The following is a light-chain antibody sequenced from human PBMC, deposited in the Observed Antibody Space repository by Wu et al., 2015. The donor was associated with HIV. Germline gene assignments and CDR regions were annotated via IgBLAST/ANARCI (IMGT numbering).Light chain of an antibody. CDR3: HQYNMWV. CDR2: GAS. V-gene: IGKV3-15*01. J-gene: IGKJ3*01. CDR1: ETVSRS. Sequence: EVVMTQSPATLSASPGERVTLSCRASETVSRSVVWYQQKPGQAPRLLIYGASTRAPGIPARFSGSMSGSEFNLTISSLQSGDFGVYYCHQYNMWVFGPGTKVEIK.